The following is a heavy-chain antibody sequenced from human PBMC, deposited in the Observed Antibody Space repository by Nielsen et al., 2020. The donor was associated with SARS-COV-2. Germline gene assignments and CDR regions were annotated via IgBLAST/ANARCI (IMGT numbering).Heavy chain of an antibody. J-gene: IGHJ6*02. CDR3: AKIGGSYWNYYYYGMDV. D-gene: IGHD1-26*01. V-gene: IGHV3-23*01. CDR2: ISGSGGST. Sequence: GGSLRLSCAASGFTFSSYAMSWVRQAPGKGLGWVSAISGSGGSTYYADSVKGRFTISRDNSKNTLYLQMNSLRAEDTAVYYCAKIGGSYWNYYYYGMDVWGQGTTVTVSS. CDR1: GFTFSSYA.